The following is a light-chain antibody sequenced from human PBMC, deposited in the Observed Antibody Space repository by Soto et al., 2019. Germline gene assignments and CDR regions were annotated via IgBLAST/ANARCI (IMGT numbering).Light chain of an antibody. V-gene: IGKV3-20*01. Sequence: EIVLTQSPGTLSLSPGERATLSCRASQTVSSSSLAWYQQKPGQAPRLLIYGTSSRATGIPDRFSGGGSGTDFTLTISRLEPEDFAVYYCHLYGTSPPFPFGPGTKVDIK. J-gene: IGKJ3*01. CDR3: HLYGTSPPFP. CDR2: GTS. CDR1: QTVSSSS.